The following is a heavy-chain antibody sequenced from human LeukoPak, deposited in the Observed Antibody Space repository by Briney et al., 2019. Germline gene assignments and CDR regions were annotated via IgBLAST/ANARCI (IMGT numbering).Heavy chain of an antibody. Sequence: ASVKVSCKASGYTFTSYDINWVRQATGQGLEWMGWMNPNSGNTGYAQKFQGRVTMTRNTSISTAYMELSSLRSEDTAVYYCARGEYDILPGGSPFDPWGQGTLVTVSS. D-gene: IGHD3-9*01. J-gene: IGHJ5*02. CDR1: GYTFTSYD. V-gene: IGHV1-8*01. CDR2: MNPNSGNT. CDR3: ARGEYDILPGGSPFDP.